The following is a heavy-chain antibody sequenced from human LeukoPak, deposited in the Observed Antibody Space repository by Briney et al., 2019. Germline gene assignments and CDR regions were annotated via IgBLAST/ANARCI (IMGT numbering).Heavy chain of an antibody. D-gene: IGHD3-10*01. V-gene: IGHV1-46*01. Sequence: GASVKVSCNASGGTFSSYAISWVRQAPGQGLEWMGTINPSGGSTTYAQKFQGRVTMTRDTSTSTVYMELSSLRSEDTAVYYCARDHGSAYYRAPRHWGQGTLVTVSS. J-gene: IGHJ4*02. CDR3: ARDHGSAYYRAPRH. CDR1: GGTFSSYA. CDR2: INPSGGST.